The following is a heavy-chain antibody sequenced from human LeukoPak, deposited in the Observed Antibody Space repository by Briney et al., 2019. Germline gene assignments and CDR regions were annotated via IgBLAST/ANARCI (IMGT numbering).Heavy chain of an antibody. CDR2: VYYSGST. V-gene: IGHV4-59*08. J-gene: IGHJ4*02. CDR3: ATLLPAAYFDF. Sequence: PSETLSLTCTASGGSISSYYSTWIRQPPGNLLEYIGYVYYSGSTNYNPSLKSRVAISLDMSKNQFSLKLSSVTAADTAVYYCATLLPAAYFDFWGQGTLVTVSS. CDR1: GGSISSYY. D-gene: IGHD2-2*01.